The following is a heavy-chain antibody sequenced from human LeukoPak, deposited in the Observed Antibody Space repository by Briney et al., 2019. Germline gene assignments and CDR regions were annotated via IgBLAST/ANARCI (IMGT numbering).Heavy chain of an antibody. D-gene: IGHD4-17*01. CDR3: ARVPDGVYPLYYYYMDV. CDR2: IIPIFGTA. CDR1: GGTFSSYA. Sequence: GSSVKVSCKASGGTFSSYAISWVRQAPGQGLEWIGGIIPIFGTANYAQKFQGRVTITTDESTSTAYMELSSLRSEDTAVYYCARVPDGVYPLYYYYMDVWGKGTTVTVSS. V-gene: IGHV1-69*05. J-gene: IGHJ6*03.